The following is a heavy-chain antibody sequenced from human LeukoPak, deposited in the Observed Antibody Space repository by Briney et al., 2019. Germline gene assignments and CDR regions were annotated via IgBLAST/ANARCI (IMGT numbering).Heavy chain of an antibody. Sequence: HSGGSLRLSCAASGFTFSSYAMSWVRQAPGKGLEWVSAISGSGGSTYYADSVKGRFTISRDNSKNTLYLQMNSLRAEDTAVYYCAREKQWLVLDYYYGMDVWGKGTTVTVSS. CDR2: ISGSGGST. CDR3: AREKQWLVLDYYYGMDV. CDR1: GFTFSSYA. V-gene: IGHV3-23*01. J-gene: IGHJ6*04. D-gene: IGHD6-19*01.